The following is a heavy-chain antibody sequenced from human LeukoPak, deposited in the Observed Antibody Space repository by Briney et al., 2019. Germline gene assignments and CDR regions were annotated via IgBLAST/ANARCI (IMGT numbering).Heavy chain of an antibody. J-gene: IGHJ1*01. V-gene: IGHV3-48*03. CDR1: GFTFSSYE. CDR2: ISSSGYTI. CDR3: ARAPYYYDSSGYFQH. D-gene: IGHD3-22*01. Sequence: PGGSLRLSCAASGFTFSSYEMDWVRQAPGKGLEWVSYISSSGYTIHYADSVKGRFTISRDNTKNSLYLQMNSLRAEDTAVYFCARAPYYYDSSGYFQHWGQGTLDTVSS.